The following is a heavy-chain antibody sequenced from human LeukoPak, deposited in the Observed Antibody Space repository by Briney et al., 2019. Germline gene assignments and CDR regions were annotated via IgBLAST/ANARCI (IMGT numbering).Heavy chain of an antibody. D-gene: IGHD3-22*01. Sequence: SETLSLTCAVYGGSFSGYYWSWIRQPPGKGLEWIGEINHSGSTNYNPSLKSRVTISVDTSKNQFSLKLSSVTAADTAVYYCARYRSSGYYRVFDYWGQGTLVTVSS. V-gene: IGHV4-34*01. CDR2: INHSGST. CDR1: GGSFSGYY. J-gene: IGHJ4*02. CDR3: ARYRSSGYYRVFDY.